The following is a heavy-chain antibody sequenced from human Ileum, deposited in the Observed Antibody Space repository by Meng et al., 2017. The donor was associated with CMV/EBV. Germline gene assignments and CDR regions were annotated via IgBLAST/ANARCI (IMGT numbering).Heavy chain of an antibody. CDR1: GYTFPSYG. J-gene: IGHJ4*02. D-gene: IGHD3-22*01. V-gene: IGHV1-18*01. CDR3: VRESSDHYDPIGLPHY. Sequence: ASVKVSCKAAGYTFPSYGISWVRQAPGQGLEWMGWISAYNGDTNYPQKLQGRLTMTTDTSTSTAYMELRSLRSDDTAVYYCVRESSDHYDPIGLPHYWGQGTLVTVSS. CDR2: ISAYNGDT.